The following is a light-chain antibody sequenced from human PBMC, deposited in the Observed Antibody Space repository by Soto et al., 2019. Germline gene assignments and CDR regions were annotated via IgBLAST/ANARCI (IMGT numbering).Light chain of an antibody. CDR2: GAS. Sequence: IVMTQSPATLSVSPGETATLSCRASQSVSSNLAWYQQKPGQAPRLLIYGASSRATGIPDRFSGSGSGTDFTLTISRLEPEDFAVYYCQQYGSSPALTFGGGTKWIS. V-gene: IGKV3-20*01. CDR3: QQYGSSPALT. J-gene: IGKJ4*01. CDR1: QSVSSN.